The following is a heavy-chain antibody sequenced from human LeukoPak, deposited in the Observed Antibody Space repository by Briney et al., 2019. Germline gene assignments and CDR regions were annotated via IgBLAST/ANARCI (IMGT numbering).Heavy chain of an antibody. Sequence: GGSLTLSCAASGFTFDDYAKHWVRQAPGKGLEWVSGISWNSGSIGYADSVTGRFTISRDNAKNSLYLQMNSLRAEDTALYYCVKDTSRAGYSGYDLGGAFDYWGQGTLVTVSS. V-gene: IGHV3-9*01. J-gene: IGHJ4*02. D-gene: IGHD5-12*01. CDR1: GFTFDDYA. CDR2: ISWNSGSI. CDR3: VKDTSRAGYSGYDLGGAFDY.